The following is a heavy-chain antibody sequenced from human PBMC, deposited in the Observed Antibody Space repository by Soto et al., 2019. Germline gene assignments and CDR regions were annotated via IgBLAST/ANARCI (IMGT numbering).Heavy chain of an antibody. D-gene: IGHD6-19*01. V-gene: IGHV3-23*01. J-gene: IGHJ6*03. CDR1: GFTFSSYA. CDR2: ISGSGGST. CDR3: ANQWRYNNLSDYMVV. Sequence: EVQLLESGGGLVQPGGSLRLSCAASGFTFSSYAMSWVRQAPGKGLEWVSAISGSGGSTYYADSVKGRFNISRDNSKNALDLQMNSQRAEDTAVYYCANQWRYNNLSDYMVVWGKGTTVTVSS.